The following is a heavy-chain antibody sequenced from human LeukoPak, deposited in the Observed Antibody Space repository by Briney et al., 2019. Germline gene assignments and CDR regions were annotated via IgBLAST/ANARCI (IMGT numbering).Heavy chain of an antibody. CDR1: GYTFTSYG. V-gene: IGHV1-18*01. Sequence: ASVKVSCKASGYTFTSYGISWVRQAPGQGLEWMGWISAYNGNTNYAQKLQGRVTMTTDTSTSTAYMELRSLRSDDTAVYYCARDLGDYIVVVPAASEFDPWGQGTLVTVSP. D-gene: IGHD2-2*01. J-gene: IGHJ5*02. CDR2: ISAYNGNT. CDR3: ARDLGDYIVVVPAASEFDP.